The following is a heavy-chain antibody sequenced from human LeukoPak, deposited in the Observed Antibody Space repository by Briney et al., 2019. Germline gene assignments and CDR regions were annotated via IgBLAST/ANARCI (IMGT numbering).Heavy chain of an antibody. CDR2: IYHSGST. V-gene: IGHV4-38-2*02. CDR1: GYSISSGYY. J-gene: IGHJ6*03. Sequence: SETLSLTCTVSGYSISSGYYWGWIRQPPGKGLGWIGSIYHSGSTYYNPSLKSRVTISVDTSKNQFSLKLSSVTAADTAVYYCARWQDGYMDVWGKGTTVTVSS. CDR3: ARWQDGYMDV. D-gene: IGHD2-15*01.